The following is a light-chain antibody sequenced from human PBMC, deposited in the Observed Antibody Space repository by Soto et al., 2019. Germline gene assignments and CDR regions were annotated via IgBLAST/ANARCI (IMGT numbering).Light chain of an antibody. J-gene: IGLJ1*01. CDR1: SSDVGGYNY. CDR3: SSYAGSSRYV. CDR2: EVS. Sequence: QSALTQPPSASGSPRQSVTISCTGTSSDVGGYNYVSWYQQHPGKAPKLMIYEVSKRPSGVPDRFSGSKSGNTASLTVSGLQAEDEADYYCSSYAGSSRYVFGTGTKLTVL. V-gene: IGLV2-8*01.